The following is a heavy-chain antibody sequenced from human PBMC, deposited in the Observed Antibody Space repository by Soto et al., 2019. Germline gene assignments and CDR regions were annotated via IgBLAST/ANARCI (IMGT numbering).Heavy chain of an antibody. V-gene: IGHV3-11*06. CDR1: GFTFSDYY. CDR2: ISSSSSYT. Sequence: PGGSLRLSCAASGFTFSDYYMSWTRQAPGKGLEWVSYISSSSSYTNYADSVKGRFTISRDNAKNSLYLQMNSLRAEDTAVYYCARHFKYYDPPLAFDIWGQGTMVTVSS. J-gene: IGHJ3*02. D-gene: IGHD3-3*01. CDR3: ARHFKYYDPPLAFDI.